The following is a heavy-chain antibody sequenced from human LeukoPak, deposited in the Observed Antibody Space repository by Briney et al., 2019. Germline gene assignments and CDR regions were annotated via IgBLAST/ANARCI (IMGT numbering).Heavy chain of an antibody. Sequence: PSQTLSLTCAVSGGSISSGGYSWSWIRQPPGKGLEWIGYIYHSGSTYYNPSLKGRVTISVDRSKNQFSLKLSSVTAADTAVYYCAREPCSGGSCYSGGWFDPWGQGTLVTVSS. V-gene: IGHV4-30-2*01. CDR1: GGSISSGGYS. CDR2: IYHSGST. D-gene: IGHD2-15*01. CDR3: AREPCSGGSCYSGGWFDP. J-gene: IGHJ5*02.